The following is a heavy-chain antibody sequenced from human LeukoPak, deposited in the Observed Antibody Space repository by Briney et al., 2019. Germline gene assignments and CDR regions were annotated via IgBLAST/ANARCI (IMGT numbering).Heavy chain of an antibody. J-gene: IGHJ4*02. V-gene: IGHV1-69*05. CDR1: GYTFTSYG. CDR2: IIPIFGTA. CDR3: ASPGDYGGRFDY. D-gene: IGHD4-23*01. Sequence: GASVEVSCKASGYTFTSYGISWVRQAPGQGLEWMGGIIPIFGTANYAQKFQGRVTITTDESTSTAYMELSSLRSEDTAVYYCASPGDYGGRFDYWGQGTLVTVSS.